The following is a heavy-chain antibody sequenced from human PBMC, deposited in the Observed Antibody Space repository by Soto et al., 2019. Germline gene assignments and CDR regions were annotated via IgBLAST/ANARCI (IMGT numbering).Heavy chain of an antibody. V-gene: IGHV2-5*02. CDR2: IYWDDDT. J-gene: IGHJ4*02. Sequence: QITLKEAGPTLVKPTQTLTLTCSFSGFSLITSGVGVGWIRQPPGKALEWLALIYWDDDTGYSTSLRNRPTITKDTSRNQVVLTMTNMDPADTATYYRAHTMAPKNFDSCGQGTLVTVCS. CDR3: AHTMAPKNFDS. CDR1: GFSLITSGVG.